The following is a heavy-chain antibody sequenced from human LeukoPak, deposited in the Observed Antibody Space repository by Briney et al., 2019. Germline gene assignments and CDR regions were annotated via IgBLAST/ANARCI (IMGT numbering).Heavy chain of an antibody. CDR1: AFTFSSYW. Sequence: SGGSLRLSCAASAFTFSSYWMHGVRQAPGKGLVWVSRISSDGSSTNYADSVEGRFTISRDNAKNTLYLQMTSLRAEDTAVYYCTRGRWLQSGSAFDIWGPGTMITVSS. CDR3: TRGRWLQSGSAFDI. V-gene: IGHV3-74*01. J-gene: IGHJ3*02. CDR2: ISSDGSST. D-gene: IGHD5-24*01.